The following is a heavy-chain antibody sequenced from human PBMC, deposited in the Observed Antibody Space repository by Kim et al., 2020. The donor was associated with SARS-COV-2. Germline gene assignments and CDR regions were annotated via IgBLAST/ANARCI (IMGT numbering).Heavy chain of an antibody. V-gene: IGHV3-48*04. CDR3: ARGLQWLGASDY. J-gene: IGHJ4*02. Sequence: YYADSVKGRFTISRDNAKNSLYLQMNSLRAEDTAVYYCARGLQWLGASDYWGQGTLVTVSS. D-gene: IGHD6-19*01.